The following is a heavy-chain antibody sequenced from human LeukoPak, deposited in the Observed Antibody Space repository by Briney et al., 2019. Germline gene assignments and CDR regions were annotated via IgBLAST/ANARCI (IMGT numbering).Heavy chain of an antibody. J-gene: IGHJ4*02. CDR2: INPSGGST. CDR1: GYTFTSYY. CDR3: ARARNVDTAMVDFDY. V-gene: IGHV1-46*01. D-gene: IGHD5-18*01. Sequence: ASVKVSCKASGYTFTSYYMHWVRQAPGQGLEWMGIINPSGGSTSYAQKFQGRVTMTRDTSTSTVYMELSSLRSEDTAVYYCARARNVDTAMVDFDYWGQGTLVTVSS.